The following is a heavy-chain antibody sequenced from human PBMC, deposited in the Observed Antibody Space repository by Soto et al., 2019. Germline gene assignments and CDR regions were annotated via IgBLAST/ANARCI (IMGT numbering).Heavy chain of an antibody. CDR1: GFTFGDYA. CDR2: IRSKAYGGTT. CDR3: TRVLCTNGVCYPDY. J-gene: IGHJ4*02. V-gene: IGHV3-49*03. D-gene: IGHD2-8*01. Sequence: GGSLRLSCTASGFTFGDYAMSWFRQAPGKGLEWVGFIRSKAYGGTTEYAASVKGRFTISRDDSKSIAYLQMNSLKTEDTAVYYCTRVLCTNGVCYPDYWGQGTLVTVSS.